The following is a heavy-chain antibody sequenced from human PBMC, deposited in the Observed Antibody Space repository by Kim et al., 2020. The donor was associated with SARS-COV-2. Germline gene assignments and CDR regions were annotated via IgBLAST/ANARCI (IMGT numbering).Heavy chain of an antibody. Sequence: ASVKVSCKASGYTFTSYAMNWVRQAPGQGLEWMGWINTNTGNPTYAQGFTGRFVFSLDTSVSTAYLQISSLKAEDTAVYYCARSYYDILTGYHAANYWGQGTLVTVSS. J-gene: IGHJ4*02. D-gene: IGHD3-9*01. CDR1: GYTFTSYA. V-gene: IGHV7-4-1*02. CDR2: INTNTGNP. CDR3: ARSYYDILTGYHAANY.